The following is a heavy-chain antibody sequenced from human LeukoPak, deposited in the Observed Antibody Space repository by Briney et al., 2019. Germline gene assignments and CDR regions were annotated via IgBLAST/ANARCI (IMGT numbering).Heavy chain of an antibody. CDR1: GGSFSSYY. Sequence: SETLSLTCTVSGGSFSSYYWTWIRQPAGKGLEWIGHIYNSGTTNYSPSFESRVTMSLDASKNRFSLSLSSVTAADTAVYYCARDRLGATGHWRIDVWGRGTLVTVSS. V-gene: IGHV4-4*07. CDR3: ARDRLGATGHWRIDV. CDR2: IYNSGTT. D-gene: IGHD1-26*01. J-gene: IGHJ2*01.